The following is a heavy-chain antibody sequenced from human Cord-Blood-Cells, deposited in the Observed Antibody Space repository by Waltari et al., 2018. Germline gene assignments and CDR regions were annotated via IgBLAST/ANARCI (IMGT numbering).Heavy chain of an antibody. V-gene: IGHV1-8*01. J-gene: IGHJ6*02. D-gene: IGHD6-6*01. CDR1: GYTFTSYD. CDR2: LNPNSGNT. CDR3: ARGPSRIAALYYYYYGMDV. Sequence: QVQLVQSGAEVKKPGASVKVSCKASGYTFTSYDINWVRQATGQGLEWMGWLNPNSGNTGNALKFQDRVTMTRNTSRSTAYMELSSLRSEDTAVYYCARGPSRIAALYYYYYGMDVWGQGTTVTVSS.